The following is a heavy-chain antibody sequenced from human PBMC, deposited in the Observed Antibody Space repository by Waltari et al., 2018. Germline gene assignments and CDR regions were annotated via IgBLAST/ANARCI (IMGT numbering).Heavy chain of an antibody. J-gene: IGHJ4*02. CDR3: ARAHGSGSPCGDY. D-gene: IGHD3-10*01. V-gene: IGHV1-2*06. CDR2: INPNSGGT. CDR1: GYTFTGYY. Sequence: QVQLVQSGAEVKKPGASVTVSCKASGYTFTGYYMHWMRQAPGQGLEWMGRINPNSGGTNYAQKFQGRVTMTRDTSISTAYMELSRLRSDDTAVYYCARAHGSGSPCGDYWCQGTLVTVSS.